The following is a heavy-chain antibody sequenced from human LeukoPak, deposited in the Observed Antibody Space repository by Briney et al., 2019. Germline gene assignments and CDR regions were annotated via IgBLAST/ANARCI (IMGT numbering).Heavy chain of an antibody. CDR1: GGSISSNY. J-gene: IGHJ2*01. Sequence: SETLSLTCSVSGGSISSNYWSWIRQPPGKGLEWIGYIYYSGSTNYNPSLKSRVTISVDTSKNQFSLKLSSVTAADTAVYYCARSLKSYFDLWGRGTLVTVSS. CDR2: IYYSGST. CDR3: ARSLKSYFDL. V-gene: IGHV4-59*01.